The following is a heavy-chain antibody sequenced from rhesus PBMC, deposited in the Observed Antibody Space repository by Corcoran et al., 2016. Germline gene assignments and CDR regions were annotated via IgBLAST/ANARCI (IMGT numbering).Heavy chain of an antibody. CDR3: AREVGHYNRYFDY. CDR1: GGYISRTSYY. CDR2: IYGSGGGT. D-gene: IGHD1-26*01. J-gene: IGHJ4*01. Sequence: QVQLQESGPGLVKPSETLSLTCVVSGGYISRTSYYWSCIRPAPGKGLEWIVYIYGSGGGTNYNPYLKNRVTIAIDTSKNQFSLKLRSVTAADTAVYYCAREVGHYNRYFDYWGQGVLVTVSS. V-gene: IGHV4-106*01.